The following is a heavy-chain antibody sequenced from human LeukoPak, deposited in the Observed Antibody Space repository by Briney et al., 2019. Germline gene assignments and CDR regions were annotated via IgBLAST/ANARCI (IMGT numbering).Heavy chain of an antibody. CDR1: GGSISSYY. V-gene: IGHV4-59*01. CDR3: ARQVPYYYDSSGYSHYYYYMDV. D-gene: IGHD3-22*01. Sequence: PSETLSLTCTVSGGSISSYYWSWIRQPPGKGLEWIGYIYYSGSTNYNPSLKSRVTISVDTSKNQFSLKLSSVTAADTAVYYCARQVPYYYDSSGYSHYYYYMDVWGKGTTVTISS. CDR2: IYYSGST. J-gene: IGHJ6*03.